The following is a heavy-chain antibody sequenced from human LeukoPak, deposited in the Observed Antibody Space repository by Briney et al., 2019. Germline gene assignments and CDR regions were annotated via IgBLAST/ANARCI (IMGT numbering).Heavy chain of an antibody. V-gene: IGHV4-59*01. CDR1: GGSISSYY. CDR2: TYYSGST. D-gene: IGHD2-2*01. J-gene: IGHJ5*02. Sequence: SETLSLTCTVSGGSISSYYWSWIRQPPGKGLEWIGYTYYSGSTNYNPSLKSRVTISVDTSKNQFSLKLSSVTAADTAVYYCARYALHGGPAAVWFDPWGQGTRVTVSS. CDR3: ARYALHGGPAAVWFDP.